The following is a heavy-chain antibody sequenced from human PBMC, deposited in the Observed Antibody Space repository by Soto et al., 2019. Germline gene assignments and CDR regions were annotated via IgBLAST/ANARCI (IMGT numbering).Heavy chain of an antibody. Sequence: QVQLVQSGAEVKKPGASVKVSCKASGYTFTSYYMHWVRQAPGQGLEWMGIINPSGGSTSYAQKFQGRVTMTRVTSTSTVYMELSSLRSEDTAVYYCARDPKVDSSGYYAPNFDYWGQGTLVTVSS. CDR3: ARDPKVDSSGYYAPNFDY. D-gene: IGHD3-22*01. J-gene: IGHJ4*02. CDR1: GYTFTSYY. V-gene: IGHV1-46*01. CDR2: INPSGGST.